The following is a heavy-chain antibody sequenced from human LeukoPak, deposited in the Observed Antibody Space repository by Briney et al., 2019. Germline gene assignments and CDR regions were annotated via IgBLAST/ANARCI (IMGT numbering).Heavy chain of an antibody. D-gene: IGHD4-17*01. V-gene: IGHV3-23*01. Sequence: GGSLRLSCAASGFTFSSYAMSWVRQAPGKGLECISGFSGSGGSTYYADSVKGRFTISRDNAKNSLYLQMNSLRAEDTAVYYCAREANNYGDHTMMIWGQGTLVTVSS. CDR3: AREANNYGDHTMMI. J-gene: IGHJ4*02. CDR2: FSGSGGST. CDR1: GFTFSSYA.